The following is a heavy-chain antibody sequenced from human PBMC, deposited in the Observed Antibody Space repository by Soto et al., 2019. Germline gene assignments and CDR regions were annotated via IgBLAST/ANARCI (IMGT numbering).Heavy chain of an antibody. CDR3: ARVERELELRY. D-gene: IGHD1-7*01. CDR1: GGSISSGGYS. CDR2: IYHSGST. Sequence: SETLSLTCAVSGGSISSGGYSWSWIRQPPGKGLEWIGYIYHSGSTYYNPSLKSRVTISVDRSKNQFSLKLSSVTAADTAVYYCARVERELELRYWGQGTLVTVSS. J-gene: IGHJ4*02. V-gene: IGHV4-30-2*01.